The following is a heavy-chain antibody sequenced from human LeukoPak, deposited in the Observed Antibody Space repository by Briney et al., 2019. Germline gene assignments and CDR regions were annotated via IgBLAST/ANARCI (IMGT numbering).Heavy chain of an antibody. J-gene: IGHJ6*04. CDR2: ISSSGSTI. V-gene: IGHV3-48*04. CDR3: AELGITMIGGV. D-gene: IGHD3-10*02. Sequence: GGSLRLSCAASGFTFSAYNMNWVRRTPGKGLEWVSYISSSGSTIYYADSVKGRFTISRDNAKNSLYLQMNSLRAEDTAVYYCAELGITMIGGVWGKGTTVTISS. CDR1: GFTFSAYN.